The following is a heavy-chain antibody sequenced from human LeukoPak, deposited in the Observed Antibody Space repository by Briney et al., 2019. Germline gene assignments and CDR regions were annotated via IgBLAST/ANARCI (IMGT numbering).Heavy chain of an antibody. CDR3: AGDPGDSMVFIYYFDY. CDR2: MNPNSGNT. Sequence: ASVKVSCKASGYTFTSYYMHWVRQAPGQGLEWMGWMNPNSGNTGYAQKFQGRVTMTRDMSTSTVYMELSSLRSEDTAVYYCAGDPGDSMVFIYYFDYWGQGTLVTVSS. CDR1: GYTFTSYY. J-gene: IGHJ4*02. V-gene: IGHV1-46*01. D-gene: IGHD2-8*01.